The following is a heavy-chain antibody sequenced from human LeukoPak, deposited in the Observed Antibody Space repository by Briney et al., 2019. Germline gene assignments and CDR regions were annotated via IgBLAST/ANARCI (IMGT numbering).Heavy chain of an antibody. CDR2: IYPDDSNT. D-gene: IGHD6-13*01. Sequence: GESLKISCQGSGYNFPIYWIGWVRQMPGQGLEWMGIIYPDDSNTIYGPSFQGQVTISADKSIDTAYLEWSSLKASDTAIYYCARQGAAGKYYYYYMDVWGKGTTVTVSS. CDR1: GYNFPIYW. V-gene: IGHV5-51*01. J-gene: IGHJ6*03. CDR3: ARQGAAGKYYYYYMDV.